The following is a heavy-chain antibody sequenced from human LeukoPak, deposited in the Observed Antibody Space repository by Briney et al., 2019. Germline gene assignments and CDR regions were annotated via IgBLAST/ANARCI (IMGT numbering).Heavy chain of an antibody. D-gene: IGHD4-11*01. V-gene: IGHV1-69*04. CDR2: IIPILGIA. CDR3: TREGAVPYSNYPFY. CDR1: GGTFSSYT. J-gene: IGHJ4*02. Sequence: GASVKVSCKASGGTFSSYTISWVRQAPGQGLEWMGRIIPILGIANYAQKFQGRVTITADKSTSTAYMELGSLRSEDTAVYYCTREGAVPYSNYPFYWGQGTLVTVSS.